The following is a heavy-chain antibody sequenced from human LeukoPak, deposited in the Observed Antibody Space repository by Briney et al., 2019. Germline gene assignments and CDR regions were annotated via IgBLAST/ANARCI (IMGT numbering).Heavy chain of an antibody. CDR1: GFTFSNYW. D-gene: IGHD2-2*01. V-gene: IGHV3-7*03. Sequence: GGSLRLSCTASGFTFSNYWMGWVRQAPGKGLEWVANIKEDGTTIYYVDSVKGRFTISRDNAKNSLYLQMNSLRAEDTAVYYCAREYQLRQIYYYYYYMDVWGKGTTVTVSS. CDR2: IKEDGTTI. J-gene: IGHJ6*03. CDR3: AREYQLRQIYYYYYYMDV.